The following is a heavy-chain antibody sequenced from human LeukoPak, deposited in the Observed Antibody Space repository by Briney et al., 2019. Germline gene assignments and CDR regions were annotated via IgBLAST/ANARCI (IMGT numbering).Heavy chain of an antibody. J-gene: IGHJ4*02. Sequence: GGSLRLSCAASGFIYSNYGMNWVRQAPGKGLEWVSYISGSGTYIDYSDSVKGRFTISRDNAKNSPYLQMNSLRAEDTAVYYCARGHSSGYYPKYWGQGTLVTVSS. CDR1: GFIYSNYG. CDR2: ISGSGTYI. V-gene: IGHV3-21*05. CDR3: ARGHSSGYYPKY. D-gene: IGHD3-22*01.